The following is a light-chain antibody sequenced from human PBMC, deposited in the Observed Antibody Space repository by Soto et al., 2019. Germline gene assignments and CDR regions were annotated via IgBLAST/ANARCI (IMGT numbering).Light chain of an antibody. J-gene: IGKJ3*01. CDR3: HPYYSYPYT. CDR2: AAS. CDR1: QGISSY. V-gene: IGKV1-8*01. Sequence: AIRMTQSPSSFSASTGDRVTITCRASQGISSYLAWYQQKPGKAPKLLIYAASILQSGVPSRFSGSGSGTEFTLTISRLQSEDFAIYCCHPYYSYPYTFCPGNKWDIK.